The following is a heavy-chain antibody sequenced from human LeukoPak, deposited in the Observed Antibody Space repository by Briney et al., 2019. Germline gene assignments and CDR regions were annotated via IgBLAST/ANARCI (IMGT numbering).Heavy chain of an antibody. D-gene: IGHD2-15*01. CDR2: ITGGGDDT. CDR3: AKGSASGRPYYFDN. V-gene: IGHV3-23*01. Sequence: RSGGSLRLSCTTSGFTFSRYAMSWVRQAPGRGLEWVSSITGGGDDTYHADSVKGRFTISRDNSRNTLYLHMSGLRAEDSATFFCAKGSASGRPYYFDNWGQGILVTVSS. J-gene: IGHJ4*02. CDR1: GFTFSRYA.